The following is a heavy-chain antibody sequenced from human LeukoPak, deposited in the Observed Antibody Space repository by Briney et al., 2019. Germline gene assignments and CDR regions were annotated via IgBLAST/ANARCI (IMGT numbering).Heavy chain of an antibody. CDR2: IRYDGSNK. D-gene: IGHD3-3*01. CDR3: AKDLPRYYDFWSGFDY. J-gene: IGHJ4*02. V-gene: IGHV3-30*02. Sequence: PGGSLRLSRAASGFTFSSYGMHWVRQAPGKGLEWVAFIRYDGSNKYYADSVKGRFTISRDNSKNTLYLQMNSLRAEGTAVYYCAKDLPRYYDFWSGFDYWGQGTLVTVSS. CDR1: GFTFSSYG.